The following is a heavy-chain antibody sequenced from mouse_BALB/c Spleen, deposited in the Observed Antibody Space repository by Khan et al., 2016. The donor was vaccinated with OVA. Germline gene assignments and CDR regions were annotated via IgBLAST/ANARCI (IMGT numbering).Heavy chain of an antibody. Sequence: QVQLQQSGAELVKPGASVRMSCKASGYTFTDFSMHWVKQRPAQGLEWIGYINPTNGDTNYNQNFKDKATLTVDKSSSTAYMELSSLTSEDSAIYYCARGSRYDRFVYWGQGTVVTVSA. D-gene: IGHD2-3*01. CDR2: INPTNGDT. CDR1: GYTFTDFS. V-gene: IGHV1S26*01. J-gene: IGHJ3*01. CDR3: ARGSRYDRFVY.